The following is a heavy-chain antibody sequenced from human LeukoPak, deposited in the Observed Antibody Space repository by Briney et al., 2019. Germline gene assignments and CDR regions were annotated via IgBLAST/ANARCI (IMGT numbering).Heavy chain of an antibody. J-gene: IGHJ4*02. CDR3: AKNILWFPRYFDY. V-gene: IGHV3-33*06. CDR1: GFTFSSYG. Sequence: PGGSLRLSCAASGFTFSSYGMHWVRQAPGKGLEWVAVIWYDGSNKYYADSVKGRFTISRDNSKNTLYLQMNSLRAEDTAVYYCAKNILWFPRYFDYWGQGTLVTVSS. D-gene: IGHD2-21*01. CDR2: IWYDGSNK.